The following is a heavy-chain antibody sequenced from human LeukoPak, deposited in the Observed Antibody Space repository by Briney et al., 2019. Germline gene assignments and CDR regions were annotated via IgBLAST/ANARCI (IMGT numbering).Heavy chain of an antibody. CDR1: GFTFSSYA. CDR3: AKDPETYSSRWFDS. J-gene: IGHJ5*01. Sequence: GGSLRLSCAASGFTFSSYAMSWVRQAPGKGLEWVSSLSDNGGSPYYADSVKGRFTISRDNSKNMLYLHMNSLRVEDTAVYYCAKDPETYSSRWFDSWGQGTLVTVSS. CDR2: LSDNGGSP. D-gene: IGHD2-21*01. V-gene: IGHV3-23*01.